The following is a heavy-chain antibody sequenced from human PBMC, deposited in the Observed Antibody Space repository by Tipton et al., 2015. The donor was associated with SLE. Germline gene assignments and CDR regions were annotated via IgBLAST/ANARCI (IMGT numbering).Heavy chain of an antibody. V-gene: IGHV4-38-2*02. CDR2: IYHSGST. D-gene: IGHD4-17*01. CDR3: ARDKNGDYYDY. J-gene: IGHJ4*02. CDR1: GYSISSGYY. Sequence: TLSLTCAVSGYSISSGYYWGWIRQPPGKGLEWIGSIYHSGSTYYNPSLKSRVTISVDTSKNQFSLKLSSVTAADTAVYYCARDKNGDYYDYWGQGTLVTVSS.